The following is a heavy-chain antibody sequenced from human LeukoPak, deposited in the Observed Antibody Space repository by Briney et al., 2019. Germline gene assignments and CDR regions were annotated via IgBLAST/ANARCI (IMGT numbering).Heavy chain of an antibody. CDR1: GYTFTSYY. J-gene: IGHJ4*02. Sequence: ASVKVSCKASGYTFTSYYMQWVRQAPGQGLEWMGIINPSGGSTSYAQKFQGRVTMTRDTSTSTVYMELSSLRSEDTAVYYCARDQGREYGSGSYYNAVYYWGQGTLVTVSS. CDR2: INPSGGST. D-gene: IGHD3-10*01. CDR3: ARDQGREYGSGSYYNAVYY. V-gene: IGHV1-46*03.